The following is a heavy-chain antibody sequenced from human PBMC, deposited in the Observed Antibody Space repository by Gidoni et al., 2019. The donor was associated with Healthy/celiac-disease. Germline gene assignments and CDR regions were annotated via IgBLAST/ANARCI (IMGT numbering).Heavy chain of an antibody. CDR1: GGSIRSSSYY. Sequence: QLQLQESGPGLVKPSETLSLTCTVPGGSIRSSSYYWGWIRQPPGKGLEWIGSIYYSGSTYYNPSLKSRVTISVDTSKNQFSLKLSSVTAADTAVYYCASGAGGAMVRGHWGQGTLVTVSS. CDR3: ASGAGGAMVRGH. CDR2: IYYSGST. V-gene: IGHV4-39*01. D-gene: IGHD3-10*01. J-gene: IGHJ4*02.